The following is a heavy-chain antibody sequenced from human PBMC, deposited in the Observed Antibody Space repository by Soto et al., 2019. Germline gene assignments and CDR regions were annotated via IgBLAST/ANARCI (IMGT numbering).Heavy chain of an antibody. CDR1: GYTFTSYG. D-gene: IGHD6-6*01. J-gene: IGHJ5*02. V-gene: IGHV1-18*04. Sequence: SVKVSCKASGYTFTSYGISWVRQAPGQGLEWMGWISAYNGNTNYAQKLQGRVTMTTDTSTSTAYMELRSLRSDDTAVYYCARDLYSRSSYNWFDTWGQGSLVTVSS. CDR2: ISAYNGNT. CDR3: ARDLYSRSSYNWFDT.